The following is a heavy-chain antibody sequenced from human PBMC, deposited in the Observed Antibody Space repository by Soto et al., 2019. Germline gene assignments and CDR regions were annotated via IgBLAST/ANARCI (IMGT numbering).Heavy chain of an antibody. Sequence: QVQLVQSGAEVKKPGASVKVSCKAYGYTFTSYYMHWVRQAPGQGLEWMGIINPSGGSTSYAQKFQGRVTMTRDTYTSTVYMELSSRRSEDTAVYYCARVAAGGVAARSHWFEPWGQGTLVTVSS. CDR3: ARVAAGGVAARSHWFEP. J-gene: IGHJ5*02. CDR2: INPSGGST. CDR1: GYTFTSYY. D-gene: IGHD6-6*01. V-gene: IGHV1-46*01.